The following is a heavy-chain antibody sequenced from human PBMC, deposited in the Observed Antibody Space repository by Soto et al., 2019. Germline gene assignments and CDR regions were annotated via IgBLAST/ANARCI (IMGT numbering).Heavy chain of an antibody. V-gene: IGHV4-34*01. J-gene: IGHJ5*02. CDR3: ARARRVWFGERGWFDP. Sequence: SRVTISVDTSKNQFSLKLSSVTAADTAVYYCARARRVWFGERGWFDPWGQGTLVTVSS. D-gene: IGHD3-10*01.